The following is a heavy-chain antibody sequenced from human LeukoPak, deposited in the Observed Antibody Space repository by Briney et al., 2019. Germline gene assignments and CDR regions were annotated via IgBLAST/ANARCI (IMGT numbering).Heavy chain of an antibody. J-gene: IGHJ4*02. CDR3: ARDEDGSGYGFDY. CDR2: IYYSGST. Sequence: SETLSLTCTVSGGSISSYYWSWIRQPPGKGLEWIGYIYYSGSTNYNPSLKSRVTISVDTSKNQFSLKLSSVTAADTAVYYCARDEDGSGYGFDYWGQGTLVTVSS. D-gene: IGHD3-10*01. CDR1: GGSISSYY. V-gene: IGHV4-59*01.